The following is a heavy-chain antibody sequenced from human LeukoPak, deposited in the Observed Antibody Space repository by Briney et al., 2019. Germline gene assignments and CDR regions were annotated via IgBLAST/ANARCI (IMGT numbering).Heavy chain of an antibody. CDR3: ARGRGYSYGYPYDY. D-gene: IGHD5-18*01. Sequence: SETLSLTCTVSGGSISSYYWSWIRQPPGKGLEWIGYIHYSGSTNYNPSLKSRVTISVDTSKNQFSLKVNSVTAADTAVYYCARGRGYSYGYPYDYWGQGTLVTVSS. J-gene: IGHJ4*02. CDR1: GGSISSYY. V-gene: IGHV4-59*12. CDR2: IHYSGST.